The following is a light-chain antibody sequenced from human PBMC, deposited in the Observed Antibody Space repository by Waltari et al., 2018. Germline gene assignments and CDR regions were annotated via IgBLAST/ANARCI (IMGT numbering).Light chain of an antibody. J-gene: IGKJ2*01. CDR2: LAS. V-gene: IGKV4-1*01. CDR1: QTLLYSSNKKDY. CDR3: QQYYGVPYT. Sequence: DFVMTQSPDSLAVSLGERATINCKSSQTLLYSSNKKDYLAWYQQKRGQPPQLTITLASVRQSGVPDRFGGSGSGTDFTLTISSLQAEDVAVYYCQQYYGVPYTFGQGTKLEI.